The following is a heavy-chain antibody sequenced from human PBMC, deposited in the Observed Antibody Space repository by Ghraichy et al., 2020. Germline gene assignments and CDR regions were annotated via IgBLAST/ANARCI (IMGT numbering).Heavy chain of an antibody. CDR1: GFTFSSYA. V-gene: IGHV3-23*01. CDR3: AKEAWELLLYPYGMDV. CDR2: ISGSGGST. J-gene: IGHJ6*02. Sequence: GGSLRLSCAASGFTFSSYAMSWVRQAPGKGLEWVSAISGSGGSTYYADSVKGRFTISRDNSKNTLYLQMNSLRAEDTAVYYCAKEAWELLLYPYGMDVWGQGTTVTVSS. D-gene: IGHD1-26*01.